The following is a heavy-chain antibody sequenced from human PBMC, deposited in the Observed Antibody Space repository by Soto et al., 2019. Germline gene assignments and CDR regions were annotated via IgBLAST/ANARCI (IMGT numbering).Heavy chain of an antibody. V-gene: IGHV1-3*01. D-gene: IGHD6-13*01. J-gene: IGHJ4*02. Sequence: ASVKVSCKASGYTFTSYAMHWVRQAPGQRLERMGWINAGNGNTKYSQKFQGRVTITRDTSASTAYMELSSLRSEVTAVYYCARDLLRLSSSNDYWGQGTLVTVSS. CDR2: INAGNGNT. CDR1: GYTFTSYA. CDR3: ARDLLRLSSSNDY.